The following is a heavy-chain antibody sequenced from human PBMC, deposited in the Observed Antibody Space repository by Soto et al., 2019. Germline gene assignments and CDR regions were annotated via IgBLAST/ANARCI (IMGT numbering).Heavy chain of an antibody. CDR1: GGSISSYY. CDR3: AGGWHYYFDY. D-gene: IGHD6-19*01. CDR2: IYYSGST. Sequence: SETLSLTCTVSGGSISSYYWSWIRQPPGKGLEWIGYIYYSGSTNYNPSLKGRVTISVDTSKNQFSLKLSSVTAADTAVYYCAGGWHYYFDYWGQGTLVTVSS. J-gene: IGHJ4*02. V-gene: IGHV4-59*01.